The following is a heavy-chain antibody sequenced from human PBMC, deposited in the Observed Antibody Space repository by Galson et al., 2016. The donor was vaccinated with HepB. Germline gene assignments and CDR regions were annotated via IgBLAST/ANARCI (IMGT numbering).Heavy chain of an antibody. Sequence: CAISGDSVSNKSATWNWIRQSPSRGLEWLGRTHYTSKWYNDYEESVKSRIIINPDTPKNQFSLQLNSVTPEDTAVYFCARDRRGTCTGGRCYYYGMDVWGQGTTVTVSS. J-gene: IGHJ6*02. D-gene: IGHD2-8*02. CDR1: GDSVSNKSAT. V-gene: IGHV6-1*01. CDR2: THYTSKWYN. CDR3: ARDRRGTCTGGRCYYYGMDV.